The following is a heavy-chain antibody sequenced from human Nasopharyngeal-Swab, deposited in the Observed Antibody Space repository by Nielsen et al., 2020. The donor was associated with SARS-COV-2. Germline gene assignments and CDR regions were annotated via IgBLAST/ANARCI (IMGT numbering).Heavy chain of an antibody. V-gene: IGHV4-39*01. Sequence: RQAPGKGLEWIGSIYYSGSTYYNPSLESRGTISVDTSKKQFSLKLSSVTAADTAVYYCARRDYYDSSDLGAFDIWGQGTMVTVSS. J-gene: IGHJ3*02. CDR3: ARRDYYDSSDLGAFDI. CDR2: IYYSGST. D-gene: IGHD3-22*01.